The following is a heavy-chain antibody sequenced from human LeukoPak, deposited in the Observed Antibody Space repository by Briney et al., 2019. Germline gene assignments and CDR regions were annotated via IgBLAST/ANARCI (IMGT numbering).Heavy chain of an antibody. Sequence: GVLRLSCAASGFTFSSYAMSWVRQAPGKGLEWVSAISGSGGSTYYADSVKGRFTISRDNSKNTLCLQMNSLRAEDTAVYYCAKDRSDWLLLGWFDPWGQGTLVTVSS. CDR3: AKDRSDWLLLGWFDP. V-gene: IGHV3-23*01. J-gene: IGHJ5*02. D-gene: IGHD3-9*01. CDR2: ISGSGGST. CDR1: GFTFSSYA.